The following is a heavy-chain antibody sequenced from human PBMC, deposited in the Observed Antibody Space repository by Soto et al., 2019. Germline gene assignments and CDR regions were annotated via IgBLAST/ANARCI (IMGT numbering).Heavy chain of an antibody. CDR3: TTSLRLLLWFGELPEPDY. J-gene: IGHJ4*02. Sequence: SGGSLRLSCAAPGFTFSNAWMSWVRQAPGKGLEWVGRIKSKTDGGTTDYAAPVKGRFTISRDDSKNTLYLQMNSLKTEDTAVYYCTTSLRLLLWFGELPEPDYWGQGTLVTVSS. V-gene: IGHV3-15*01. CDR1: GFTFSNAW. CDR2: IKSKTDGGTT. D-gene: IGHD3-10*01.